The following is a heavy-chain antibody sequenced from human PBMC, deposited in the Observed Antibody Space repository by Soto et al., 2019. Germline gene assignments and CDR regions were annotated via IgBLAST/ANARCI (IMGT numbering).Heavy chain of an antibody. CDR1: GGTLRSYS. CDR2: IIPIFGTA. D-gene: IGHD3-10*01. J-gene: IGHJ5*02. Sequence: QVQLVQSGAEVKKPGSSVKVSCKASGGTLRSYSISWVRQAPGQGLEWMGGIIPIFGTANYAQKFQGRVTIIADESTSTAYMELTNLKSEGTAVYYCARSRLGGKLQSYNWFDPWGQGTLVTVSS. V-gene: IGHV1-69*01. CDR3: ARSRLGGKLQSYNWFDP.